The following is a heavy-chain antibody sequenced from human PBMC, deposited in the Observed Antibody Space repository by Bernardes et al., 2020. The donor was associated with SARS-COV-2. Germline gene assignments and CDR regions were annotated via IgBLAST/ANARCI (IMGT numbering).Heavy chain of an antibody. V-gene: IGHV4-61*08. CDR3: ARDVRGGTLDY. CDR1: GSSVSSGGYY. Sequence: TLSLICTVSGSSVSSGGYYWSWIRQPPGKGLEWVGFIYYNGNTNYNPSLKSRVTISVDTSKNQLSLKLTSVTAADTAVYYCARDVRGGTLDYWGQGTPVTVAS. CDR2: IYYNGNT. D-gene: IGHD2-15*01. J-gene: IGHJ4*02.